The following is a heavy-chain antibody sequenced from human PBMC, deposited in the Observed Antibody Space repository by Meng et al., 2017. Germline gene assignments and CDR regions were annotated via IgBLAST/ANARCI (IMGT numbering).Heavy chain of an antibody. Sequence: GESLKISCAASGFTFSSYSMNWVRQAPGKGLEWVSSISSSSSYIYYADSVKGRFTISRDNAKNSLYLQMNSLRAEDMAVYYCARVALAESSSGDWGAFDIWGQGTMVTVSS. CDR2: ISSSSSYI. CDR1: GFTFSSYS. CDR3: ARVALAESSSGDWGAFDI. D-gene: IGHD6-13*01. V-gene: IGHV3-21*01. J-gene: IGHJ3*02.